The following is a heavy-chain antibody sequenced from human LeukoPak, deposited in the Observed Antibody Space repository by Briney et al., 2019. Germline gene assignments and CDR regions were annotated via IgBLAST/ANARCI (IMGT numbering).Heavy chain of an antibody. D-gene: IGHD1-20*01. Sequence: GASVKVSCKASGYIFTNYAMHWVRQAPGQRLEWMGWINGGNGNTKYSQEFQGRVTITRDTSASTAYMELRSLRSDDTAVYYCARSGYNWNDETCDYWGQGTLVTVSS. CDR3: ARSGYNWNDETCDY. V-gene: IGHV1-3*01. CDR2: INGGNGNT. CDR1: GYIFTNYA. J-gene: IGHJ4*02.